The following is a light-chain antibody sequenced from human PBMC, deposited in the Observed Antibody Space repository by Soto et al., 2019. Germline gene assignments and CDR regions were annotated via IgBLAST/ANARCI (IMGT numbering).Light chain of an antibody. CDR1: ENVRTF. J-gene: IGKJ1*01. Sequence: EVVLTQSPATLSFPPGERATLSCRASENVRTFVDWYQQKPGQAHRLIVYGASNRATGIPARFSGSGSGTDFTLTISNLEPEDFAVYYCQQHSHWPPWTCGQGTKVDIK. CDR3: QQHSHWPPWT. CDR2: GAS. V-gene: IGKV3-11*01.